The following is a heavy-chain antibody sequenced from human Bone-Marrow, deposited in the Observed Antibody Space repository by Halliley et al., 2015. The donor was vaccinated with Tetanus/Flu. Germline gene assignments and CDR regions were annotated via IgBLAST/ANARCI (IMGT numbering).Heavy chain of an antibody. CDR2: IYHSGTT. Sequence: TLSLTCAVSGVSLSSHYWWTWVRQTPGKGLEWIGEIYHSGTTNYNPSLDSRVSMSADNSKNQYSLTRISVTAADTAVYFCARTNRLAAADFDSGGQGTLVTVSS. D-gene: IGHD6-13*01. J-gene: IGHJ4*02. CDR3: ARTNRLAAADFDS. V-gene: IGHV4-4*01. CDR1: GVSLSSHYW.